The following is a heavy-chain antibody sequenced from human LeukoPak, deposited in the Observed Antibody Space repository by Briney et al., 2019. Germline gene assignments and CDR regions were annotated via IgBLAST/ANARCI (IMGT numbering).Heavy chain of an antibody. CDR1: GYTFTGYY. D-gene: IGHD6-13*01. CDR2: INPKSGGT. Sequence: GASVKVSCKASGYTFTGYYIHWVRQAPGQGLEWMGWINPKSGGTNYAQKFQGRVTMTRDTSISTAYMELSRLRSVDTAVYYCAREDFCSSGICFDPWGQGTLVTVSS. CDR3: AREDFCSSGICFDP. J-gene: IGHJ5*02. V-gene: IGHV1-2*02.